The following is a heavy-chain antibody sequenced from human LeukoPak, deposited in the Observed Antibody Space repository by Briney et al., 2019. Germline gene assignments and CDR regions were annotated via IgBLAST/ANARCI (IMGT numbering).Heavy chain of an antibody. V-gene: IGHV4-39*07. J-gene: IGHJ6*02. Sequence: SETLSLTCTVSGGSISRSSYYWGWIRQTPGKGPEWIGSIYYGGSTYYNPSLKSRVTISVDTSKNQFSLKLSSVTAADTAVYYCARSKADYDILTGYPRYYYYGMDVWGQGTTVTVSS. CDR1: GGSISRSSYY. CDR3: ARSKADYDILTGYPRYYYYGMDV. CDR2: IYYGGST. D-gene: IGHD3-9*01.